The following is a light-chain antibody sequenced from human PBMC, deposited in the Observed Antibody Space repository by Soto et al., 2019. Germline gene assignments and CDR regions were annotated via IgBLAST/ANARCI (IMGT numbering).Light chain of an antibody. CDR2: LNSDGSH. CDR3: QTWGTGIHWV. Sequence: QPVLTQSPSASASLGASVKLTCTLSSGHSSYAIAWHQQQPEQGPRYLMKLNSDGSHRKGDGIPDRFSGSSSGAERYLTISSLHSEDEADYYCQTWGTGIHWVFGGGTKLTVL. CDR1: SGHSSYA. V-gene: IGLV4-69*01. J-gene: IGLJ3*02.